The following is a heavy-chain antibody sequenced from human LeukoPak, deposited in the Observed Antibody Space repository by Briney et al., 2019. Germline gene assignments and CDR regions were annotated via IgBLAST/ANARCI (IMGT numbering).Heavy chain of an antibody. Sequence: GGSLRLSCAASGFTFSSYAMSWVRQAPGKGLEWVSAISGSGGSTYYADSVKGRFTISRDNSKNTLFVQMNSLRAADTAVYYCAKSRDTAMGMIDYWGQGTLVTVSS. V-gene: IGHV3-23*01. CDR2: ISGSGGST. J-gene: IGHJ4*02. CDR1: GFTFSSYA. D-gene: IGHD5-18*01. CDR3: AKSRDTAMGMIDY.